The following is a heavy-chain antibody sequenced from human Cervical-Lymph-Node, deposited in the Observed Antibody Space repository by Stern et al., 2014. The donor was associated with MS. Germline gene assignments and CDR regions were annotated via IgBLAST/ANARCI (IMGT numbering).Heavy chain of an antibody. Sequence: QLVESGGDLVQPGRSLRLSCAASGFTFDDYAMHWVRQGPGKGLEWVSGIDWKSDKIGYVDSLKGRFTISRDNSKDSLYLRMDSLRVEDTALYYCVKDRKGGGAGTDYWGQGTLVTVSS. CDR2: IDWKSDKI. V-gene: IGHV3-9*01. CDR1: GFTFDDYA. CDR3: VKDRKGGGAGTDY. D-gene: IGHD6-13*01. J-gene: IGHJ4*02.